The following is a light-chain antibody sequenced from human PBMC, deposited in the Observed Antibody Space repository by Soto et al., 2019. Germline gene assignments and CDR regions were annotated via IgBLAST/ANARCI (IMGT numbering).Light chain of an antibody. V-gene: IGKV1-39*01. CDR2: AAS. J-gene: IGKJ5*01. Sequence: DIQMTQFPSSLSASVVDRVTITCLASQSISSYLNWYQHKPGKAPKVLIYAASSLQSGVPSRFSGSGSGTDFTLTINSLQAEDFATYYCQQSYNTLITFGHGTRLEIK. CDR3: QQSYNTLIT. CDR1: QSISSY.